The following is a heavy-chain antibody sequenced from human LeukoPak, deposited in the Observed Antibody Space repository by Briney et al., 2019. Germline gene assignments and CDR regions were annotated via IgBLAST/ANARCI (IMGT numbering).Heavy chain of an antibody. V-gene: IGHV3-48*01. CDR2: ISSSSSTI. Sequence: GGSLRLSCAVSGLTFNNYAMNWVRQAPGKGLEWVSYISSSSSTIYYADSVKGRFTISRDNAKNSLYLQMNSLRAEDTAVYYCARDPRYCSSTSCYSYFDYWGQGTLVTVSS. CDR1: GLTFNNYA. J-gene: IGHJ4*02. D-gene: IGHD2-2*01. CDR3: ARDPRYCSSTSCYSYFDY.